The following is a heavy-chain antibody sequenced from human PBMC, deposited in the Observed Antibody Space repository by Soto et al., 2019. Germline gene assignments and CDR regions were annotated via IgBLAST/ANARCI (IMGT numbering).Heavy chain of an antibody. CDR2: IYHSGST. D-gene: IGHD3-22*01. CDR1: GGSISSRTW. Sequence: SETLYLTFAVNGGSISSRTWWGWVRDPLGKGLEWIGEIYHSGSTNYNPSLKSRVTISVDKSKNQFSLKLSSVTAADTAVYYCARSPDSSGYYPRRYYYGMDVWGQGTTVS. V-gene: IGHV4-4*02. CDR3: ARSPDSSGYYPRRYYYGMDV. J-gene: IGHJ6*02.